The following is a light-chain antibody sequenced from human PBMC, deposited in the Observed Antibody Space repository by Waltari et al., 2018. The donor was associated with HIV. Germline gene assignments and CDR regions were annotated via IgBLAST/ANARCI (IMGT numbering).Light chain of an antibody. CDR2: FDL. CDR1: NIESKS. Sequence: SYELTQPHSVSVAPGQTAMITCGGNNIESKSVQWYQQKPGQGPVLVIYFDLDRPSGIPERFSGSVSGNTATLTISRVDAGDEADYYCQVWDRSSAQVIFGGGTKLAVL. V-gene: IGLV3-21*04. J-gene: IGLJ2*01. CDR3: QVWDRSSAQVI.